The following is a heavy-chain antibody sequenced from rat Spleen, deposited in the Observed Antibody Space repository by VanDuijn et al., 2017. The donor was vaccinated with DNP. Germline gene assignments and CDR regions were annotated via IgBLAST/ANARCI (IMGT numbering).Heavy chain of an antibody. CDR1: GFTFSDYA. Sequence: EVQLVESGGGLVQPGRSLKLSCAASGFTFSDYAMAWVRQVPGKGLEWIASITNSGDSTYYLDSVKGRFTISRDNAKNTLYLQMYSLRSEDMATYYCVRWDYGIYGFDYWGQGVMVTVSS. CDR3: VRWDYGIYGFDY. V-gene: IGHV5S23*01. D-gene: IGHD1-11*01. CDR2: ITNSGDST. J-gene: IGHJ2*01.